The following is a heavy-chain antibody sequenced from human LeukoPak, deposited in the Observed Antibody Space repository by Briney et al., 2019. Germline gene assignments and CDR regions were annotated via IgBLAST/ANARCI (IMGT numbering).Heavy chain of an antibody. CDR1: GYTFTSYA. V-gene: IGHV1-3*01. J-gene: IGHJ1*01. CDR3: AILAVAGQRAFEYFQH. Sequence: GASVKVSCKASGYTFTSYAMHWVRQAPGQRLEWMGWINAGNGNTKYSQKFQGRVTITRDTSASTAYMELSSLRSEDTAVYYCAILAVAGQRAFEYFQHWGQGTLVTVSS. CDR2: INAGNGNT. D-gene: IGHD6-19*01.